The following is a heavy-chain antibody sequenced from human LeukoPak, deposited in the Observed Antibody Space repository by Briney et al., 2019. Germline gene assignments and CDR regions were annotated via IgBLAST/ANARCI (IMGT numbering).Heavy chain of an antibody. V-gene: IGHV3-48*01. D-gene: IGHD4-17*01. J-gene: IGHJ4*02. CDR3: ARETIYSDKVIDH. CDR2: ISISNNSI. CDR1: GFTFSYYS. Sequence: PGGSLRLSCAASGFTFSYYSFNWVRQAPGKGLEWIAYISISNNSIYYADSVKGRFTISRDNAKNPLYLQMNSLRVEDTAVYYCARETIYSDKVIDHWGQGTPVTVSS.